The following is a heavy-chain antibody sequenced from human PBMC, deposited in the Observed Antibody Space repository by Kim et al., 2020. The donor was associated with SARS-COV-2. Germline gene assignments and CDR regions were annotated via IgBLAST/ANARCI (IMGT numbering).Heavy chain of an antibody. D-gene: IGHD6-25*01. CDR3: AGGYASGAWHDY. Sequence: DYAASVKSRITIIPDASKNQFSRQLNYVTPEDTAVYYCAGGYASGAWHDYWGQGTLVTVSS. J-gene: IGHJ4*02. V-gene: IGHV6-1*01.